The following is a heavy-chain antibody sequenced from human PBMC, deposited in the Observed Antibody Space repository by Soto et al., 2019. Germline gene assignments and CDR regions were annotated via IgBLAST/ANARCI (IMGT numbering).Heavy chain of an antibody. CDR3: ARGNWKYGYFDY. CDR2: IWHDGGNK. V-gene: IGHV3-33*01. Sequence: QVQLVESGGGVVQPGRSLRLSCVASGFSFSSSGMHWVRQAPGKGLQWVAVIWHDGGNKYNEDSVKGRFSISRDNSKNTIYLQMNSRRVGDTAVYYCARGNWKYGYFDYWGQGTLVTVSS. D-gene: IGHD1-7*01. CDR1: GFSFSSSG. J-gene: IGHJ4*02.